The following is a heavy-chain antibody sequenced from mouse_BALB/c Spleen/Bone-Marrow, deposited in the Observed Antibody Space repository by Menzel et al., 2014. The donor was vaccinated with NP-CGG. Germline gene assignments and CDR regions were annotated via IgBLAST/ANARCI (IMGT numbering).Heavy chain of an antibody. Sequence: QVQLQQSGPELVEPGASVKMSCKASGYTFTSYYIHWVKQRPGQGLEWIGWIYPGDGSTKYNEKFKGRTTLTADKSSSTAYMLLSSLTSEDSAIYFCAIYYDYSWYFDVWGAGTSVTVSS. CDR1: GYTFTSYY. V-gene: IGHV1S56*01. CDR3: AIYYDYSWYFDV. CDR2: IYPGDGST. D-gene: IGHD2-4*01. J-gene: IGHJ1*01.